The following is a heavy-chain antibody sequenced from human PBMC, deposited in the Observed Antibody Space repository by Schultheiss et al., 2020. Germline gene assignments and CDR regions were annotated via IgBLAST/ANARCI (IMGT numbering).Heavy chain of an antibody. V-gene: IGHV3-33*08. D-gene: IGHD3-22*01. CDR1: GFNFNNHW. CDR2: IWYDGSNK. CDR3: ARESNTYYYDSSGYYPIGPLDY. Sequence: GGSLRLSCAASGFNFNNHWMHWVRQAPGKGLEWVAVIWYDGSNKYYADSVKGRFTISRDNSKNTLYLQMSSLRAEDTAVYYCARESNTYYYDSSGYYPIGPLDYWGQGTLVTVSS. J-gene: IGHJ4*02.